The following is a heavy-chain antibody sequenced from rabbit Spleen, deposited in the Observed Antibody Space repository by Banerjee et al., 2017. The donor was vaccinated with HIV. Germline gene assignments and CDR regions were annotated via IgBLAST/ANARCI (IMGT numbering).Heavy chain of an antibody. J-gene: IGHJ4*01. V-gene: IGHV1S40*01. CDR1: GFTISISDW. CDR3: VREVAVKFNL. D-gene: IGHD4-1*01. CDR2: INMVTGKS. Sequence: QSLEESGGDLVKPGASLTLTCTASGFTISISDWIYWVRQAPGKGLEWITCINMVTGKSVYASWAKGRFIMSRTSSTKVTLQMTSLTAADSATYFCVREVAVKFNLWGPGTLVTVS.